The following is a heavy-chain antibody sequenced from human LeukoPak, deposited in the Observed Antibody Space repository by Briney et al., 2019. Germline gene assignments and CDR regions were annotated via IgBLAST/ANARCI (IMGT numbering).Heavy chain of an antibody. CDR2: ISYSGST. CDR1: GGSITTTNY. CDR3: AKVGSGGARFDP. J-gene: IGHJ5*02. Sequence: PSGTLSLTCGVSGGSITTTNYWSWVRQPPGKGLDWIGYISYSGSTNYNPSLKSRVTISVGTSKNQFSLKLSSVTAADTAVYYCAKVGSGGARFDPWGQGTLVTVSS. V-gene: IGHV4-4*02. D-gene: IGHD2-15*01.